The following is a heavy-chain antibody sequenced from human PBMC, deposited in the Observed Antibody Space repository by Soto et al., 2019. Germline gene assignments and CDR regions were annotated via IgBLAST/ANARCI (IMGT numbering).Heavy chain of an antibody. V-gene: IGHV3-23*01. J-gene: IGHJ3*02. CDR3: ATFTFGRPFDT. Sequence: GGSLRLSCAASGFTFNTYAISWVGQAPGQGLEWVSAISGSGFSTYYADSVKGRFSISSDSSKNTLFLQMNSLRADDTAVYFCATFTFGRPFDTWGQGTMVTV. D-gene: IGHD3-16*01. CDR2: ISGSGFST. CDR1: GFTFNTYA.